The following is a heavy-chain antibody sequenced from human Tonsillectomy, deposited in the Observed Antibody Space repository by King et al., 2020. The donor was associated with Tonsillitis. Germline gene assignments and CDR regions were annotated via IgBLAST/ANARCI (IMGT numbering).Heavy chain of an antibody. CDR2: IYYSGNT. CDR1: GGSISSYY. J-gene: IGHJ4*02. D-gene: IGHD3-10*01. Sequence: VQLQESGPGLVKPSETLSLTCTVSGGSISSYYWSWIRRPPGKGLEWIGYIYYSGNTNYNPSLNSRVTISVDTSKNQFSLQLTSVTAADTAVYYCARSNSYSFSMAFDYWGQGTVVTVSS. CDR3: ARSNSYSFSMAFDY. V-gene: IGHV4-59*01.